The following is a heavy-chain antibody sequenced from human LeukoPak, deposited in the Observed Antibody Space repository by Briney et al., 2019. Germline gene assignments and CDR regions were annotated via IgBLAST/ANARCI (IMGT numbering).Heavy chain of an antibody. CDR3: ARDYYGSGSYPD. J-gene: IGHJ4*02. Sequence: ASVTVSCKASGYTFTSYDINWVRQATGQGLEWMGWMNPNSGNTGYTQKFQGRVAMTRNTFTSTAYMVLSSLTSEDTAVYFCARDYYGSGSYPDWGQGTLVTVSS. CDR1: GYTFTSYD. D-gene: IGHD3-10*01. CDR2: MNPNSGNT. V-gene: IGHV1-8*01.